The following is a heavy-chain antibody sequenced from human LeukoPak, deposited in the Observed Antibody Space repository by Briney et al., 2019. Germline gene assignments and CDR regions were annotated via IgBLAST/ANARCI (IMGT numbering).Heavy chain of an antibody. V-gene: IGHV4-59*12. CDR2: IYYSGST. J-gene: IGHJ1*01. D-gene: IGHD1-26*01. CDR1: GGSISNKY. CDR3: ARAEVVGAHLRSGYFQH. Sequence: PSETLSLTCTVSGGSISNKYWSWIRQPPGKGLEWIGYIYYSGSTNYNPSLKSRVTISVDKSKNQFSLNVSSVTAADTAVYYCARAEVVGAHLRSGYFQHWGQGTLVIVSS.